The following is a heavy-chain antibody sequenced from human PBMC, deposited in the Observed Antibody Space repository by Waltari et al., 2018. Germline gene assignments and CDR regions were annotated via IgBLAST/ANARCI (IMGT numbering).Heavy chain of an antibody. V-gene: IGHV4-31*03. CDR3: ARSGYRYGWGYYYGMDV. D-gene: IGHD5-18*01. J-gene: IGHJ6*02. CDR1: GGSISREGFY. Sequence: QVQLQESGPGLVKSSQTLSLTCSVSGGSISREGFYWSWIRQHPGKGLEWTGYTANSGTYYNPSLKSRVTISRDTSKNQIFLKLSSVTAADTAVYYCARSGYRYGWGYYYGMDVWGQGTTVTVSS. CDR2: TANSGT.